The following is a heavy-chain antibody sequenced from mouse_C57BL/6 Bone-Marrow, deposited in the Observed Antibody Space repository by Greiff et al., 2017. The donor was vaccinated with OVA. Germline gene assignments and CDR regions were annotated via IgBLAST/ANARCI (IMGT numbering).Heavy chain of an antibody. J-gene: IGHJ1*03. Sequence: QVQLQQSGPGLVQPSQSLSITCTVSGFSLTSYGVHWVRQSPGKGLEWLGVIWSGGSTDYNAAFISRLSISKDNSKSQVFFKMNSLQADDTAIYYCARLGGGYWYFDVWGTGTTVTVSS. D-gene: IGHD4-1*01. V-gene: IGHV2-2*01. CDR2: IWSGGST. CDR1: GFSLTSYG. CDR3: ARLGGGYWYFDV.